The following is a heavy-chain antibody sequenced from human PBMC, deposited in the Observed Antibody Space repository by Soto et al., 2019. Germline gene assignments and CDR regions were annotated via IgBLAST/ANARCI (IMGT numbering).Heavy chain of an antibody. J-gene: IGHJ3*02. CDR1: GGTFSSYC. V-gene: IGHV1-69*13. CDR2: IIPIFGTA. CDR3: ARDLNYYGSGSLNGAFDN. Sequence: SVKVSCKASGGTFSSYCISWLRQAPGQGLEWMGGIIPIFGTANYAQKFQGRVTITGDETTSTAYMELSSLRSEDTAVYYCARDLNYYGSGSLNGAFDNWGQGTLVTVSS. D-gene: IGHD3-10*01.